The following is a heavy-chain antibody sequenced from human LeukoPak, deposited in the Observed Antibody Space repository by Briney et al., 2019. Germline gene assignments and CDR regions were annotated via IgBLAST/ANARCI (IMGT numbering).Heavy chain of an antibody. V-gene: IGHV3-49*04. J-gene: IGHJ3*02. CDR2: IRSKAYGGTT. Sequence: GGSLRLSCAASGFIFSSYAMSWVRQAPGKGLEWVGFIRSKAYGGTTEYAASVKGRFTISRDDSKSIAYLQMNSLKTEDTAVYYCTRDFYGDSLDAFDIWGQGTMVTVSS. D-gene: IGHD4-17*01. CDR3: TRDFYGDSLDAFDI. CDR1: GFIFSSYA.